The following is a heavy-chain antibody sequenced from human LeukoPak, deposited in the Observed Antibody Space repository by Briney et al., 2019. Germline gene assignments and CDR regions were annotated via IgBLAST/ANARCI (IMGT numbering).Heavy chain of an antibody. D-gene: IGHD3-22*01. J-gene: IGHJ4*02. CDR2: FSGSGGST. V-gene: IGHV3-23*01. CDR1: GFTFSSYA. CDR3: AREPYYDSSGYSPDY. Sequence: GGSLRLSCAASGFTFSSYAMSWVRQAPGKGLEWVSAFSGSGGSTYYADSVKGRFTISRDNSKNSLYLHMNSLRAEDTALYYCAREPYYDSSGYSPDYWGQGTLVTVSS.